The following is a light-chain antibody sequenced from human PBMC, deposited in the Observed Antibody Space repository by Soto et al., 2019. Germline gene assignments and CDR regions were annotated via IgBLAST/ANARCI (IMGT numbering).Light chain of an antibody. CDR2: GAS. V-gene: IGKV3-20*01. CDR1: QSVSSN. Sequence: EIVLTQSPGTLSLSPGERVTLSCRASQSVSSNLAWYQQKPGQAPRLLIYGASSRATGIPDRFSGSGSGTDFTLTISRLEPEDFAVYYCQQYGSSPLTFGGGTKVDIK. J-gene: IGKJ4*01. CDR3: QQYGSSPLT.